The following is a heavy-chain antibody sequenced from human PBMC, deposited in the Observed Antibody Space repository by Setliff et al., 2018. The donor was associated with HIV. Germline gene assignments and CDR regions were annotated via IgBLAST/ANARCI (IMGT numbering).Heavy chain of an antibody. Sequence: ASVKVSCKASGGAFSSYALSWVRQAPGQGLEWMGWINAGYGNTKYSQKFQGRVTITRDASASTAYMELRSLRSDDTAVYYCARDDGGYNYAEAFDVWGQGTMVTVSS. CDR1: GGAFSSYA. CDR3: ARDDGGYNYAEAFDV. V-gene: IGHV1-3*01. CDR2: INAGYGNT. J-gene: IGHJ3*01. D-gene: IGHD3-16*01.